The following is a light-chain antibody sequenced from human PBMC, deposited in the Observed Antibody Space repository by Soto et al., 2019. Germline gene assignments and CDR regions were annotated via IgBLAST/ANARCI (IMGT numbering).Light chain of an antibody. J-gene: IGKJ5*01. CDR1: QSVSNN. CDR2: GAS. CDR3: QQYNNWPPIT. V-gene: IGKV3-15*01. Sequence: EIVLTQSPATLSLSPGERATLSCLASQSVSNNLAWYQQKPGQAPRLLIYGASTRATGIPARFSGSGSGTEFTLTISSLQSEDFAVYYCQQYNNWPPITFGQGTRLEIK.